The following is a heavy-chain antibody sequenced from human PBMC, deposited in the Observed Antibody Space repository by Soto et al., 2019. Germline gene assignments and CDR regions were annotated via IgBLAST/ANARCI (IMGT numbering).Heavy chain of an antibody. Sequence: SETLSLTCTVSGGSVVSYYWSWIRQPPGKGLEWIGYIYYSGITDYNPSLKSRVTISVDTSKNQFSLKLSSVTAAGAAVYYCARGGAVAGSFDYWGQGALVTVSS. D-gene: IGHD6-19*01. V-gene: IGHV4-59*02. J-gene: IGHJ4*02. CDR1: GGSVVSYY. CDR2: IYYSGIT. CDR3: ARGGAVAGSFDY.